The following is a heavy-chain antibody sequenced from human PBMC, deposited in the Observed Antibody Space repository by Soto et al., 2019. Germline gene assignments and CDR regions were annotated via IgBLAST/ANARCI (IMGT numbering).Heavy chain of an antibody. CDR1: GFTFSSYS. Sequence: EVQLVESGGGLVQPGGSLRLSCAASGFTFSSYSMNWVRQAPGKGLEWVSYISSSSSTIYYADSVKGRFTISRDNAKNSLYLQMNSLRDEATAVYYCARGPLSCSGGSCYSHFDYWGQGTLVTVSS. CDR3: ARGPLSCSGGSCYSHFDY. CDR2: ISSSSSTI. J-gene: IGHJ4*02. D-gene: IGHD2-15*01. V-gene: IGHV3-48*02.